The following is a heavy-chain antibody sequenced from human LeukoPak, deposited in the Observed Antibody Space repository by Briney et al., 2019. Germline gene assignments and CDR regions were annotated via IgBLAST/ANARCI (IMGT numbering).Heavy chain of an antibody. Sequence: SEPLSLPFAVYGGSFSGYYWSWIRPPPGKGLEWIGEINHSGSSNYNPSLKSRVTISVDTSKNQFSLKLSSVTAADTAVYYCARVLYYYYMDVWGKGTTVTVSS. CDR2: INHSGSS. CDR3: ARVLYYYYMDV. J-gene: IGHJ6*03. D-gene: IGHD3-16*01. V-gene: IGHV4-34*01. CDR1: GGSFSGYY.